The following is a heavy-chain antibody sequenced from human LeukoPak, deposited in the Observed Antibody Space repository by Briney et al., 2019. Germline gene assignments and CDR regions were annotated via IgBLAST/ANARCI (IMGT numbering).Heavy chain of an antibody. Sequence: PSETLSLTCTVSGGSISSGSYYWSWIRQPAGKGLEWIGRIYTSGSTNYNPSLKSRVTISVDTSKNQFSLKLSSVTAADTAVYYCARGFLGFLEWPEAFDIWGQGTMVTVSS. CDR2: IYTSGST. CDR3: ARGFLGFLEWPEAFDI. J-gene: IGHJ3*02. D-gene: IGHD3-3*02. V-gene: IGHV4-61*02. CDR1: GGSISSGSYY.